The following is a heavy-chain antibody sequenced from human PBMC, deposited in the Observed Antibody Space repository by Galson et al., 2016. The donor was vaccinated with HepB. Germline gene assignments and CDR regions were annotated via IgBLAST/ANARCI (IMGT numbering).Heavy chain of an antibody. D-gene: IGHD3-3*01. CDR3: AKDASDFWSGPSPAIDY. CDR2: ISGGGGTT. J-gene: IGHJ4*02. Sequence: SLRLSCAASGFTFSSFAMSWVRQAPGKGLQWVSTISGGGGTTYYTDSVKGRFTISRDNSKNTLYLQMNSLRAEDTAIYYCAKDASDFWSGPSPAIDYWGQGTLVTVSS. V-gene: IGHV3-23*01. CDR1: GFTFSSFA.